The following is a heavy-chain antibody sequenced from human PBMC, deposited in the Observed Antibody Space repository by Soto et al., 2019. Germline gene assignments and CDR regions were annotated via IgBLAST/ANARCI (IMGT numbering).Heavy chain of an antibody. Sequence: PSETLSLTCAVSGGSISSSNWWSWVRQPPGKGLEWIGEIYHSGSTNYNPSLKSRATISVDKSKNQVSLKLSSVTAADTAVYYCARRSITMIVVAHDAFDIWGQGTMVTVSS. V-gene: IGHV4-4*02. CDR2: IYHSGST. CDR3: ARRSITMIVVAHDAFDI. D-gene: IGHD3-22*01. CDR1: GGSISSSNW. J-gene: IGHJ3*02.